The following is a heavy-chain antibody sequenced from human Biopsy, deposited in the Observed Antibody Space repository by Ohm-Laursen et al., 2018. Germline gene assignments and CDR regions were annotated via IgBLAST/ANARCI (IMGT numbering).Heavy chain of an antibody. D-gene: IGHD2-21*02. CDR3: ATKVTGYFHH. V-gene: IGHV1-69*06. J-gene: IGHJ1*01. Sequence: SSVKVSCKVPVGTFSNYDVNWVRQAPGQGLEWLGGNIPFLGTGNYAQKFQNRVTVAADTSTSTATMELRSLRSDDTAVYYCATKVTGYFHHWGQGTLVIVSS. CDR1: VGTFSNYD. CDR2: NIPFLGTG.